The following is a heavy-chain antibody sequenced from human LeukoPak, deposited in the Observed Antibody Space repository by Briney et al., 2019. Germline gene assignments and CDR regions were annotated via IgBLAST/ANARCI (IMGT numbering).Heavy chain of an antibody. CDR2: INPNSGGT. CDR3: ARDPVLLWFGERVYYMDV. V-gene: IGHV1-2*02. Sequence: ASVKVSCKASGYTFTGYYMHWVRQAPGQGLEWMGWINPNSGGTNYAQKFQGRVTMTRDTSISTAYMELSRLRSDDTAVYYCARDPVLLWFGERVYYMDVWGKGTTVTVSS. CDR1: GYTFTGYY. J-gene: IGHJ6*03. D-gene: IGHD3-10*01.